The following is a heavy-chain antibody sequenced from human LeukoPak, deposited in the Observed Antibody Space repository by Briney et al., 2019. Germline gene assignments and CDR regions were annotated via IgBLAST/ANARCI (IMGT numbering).Heavy chain of an antibody. V-gene: IGHV3-7*01. CDR1: GFTFSSYW. CDR2: IKQDGSEK. CDR3: APTQYYCSSTSCPYYFDY. J-gene: IGHJ4*02. D-gene: IGHD2-2*01. Sequence: GGSLRLSCAASGFTFSSYWMSWVRQAPGKGLEWVANIKQDGSEKYYVDSVKGRFTISRDNAKNSLYLQMNSLRAEDTAVHYCAPTQYYCSSTSCPYYFDYWGQGTLVTVSS.